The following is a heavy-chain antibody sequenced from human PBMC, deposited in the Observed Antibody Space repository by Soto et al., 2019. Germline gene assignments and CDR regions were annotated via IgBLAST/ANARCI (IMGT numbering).Heavy chain of an antibody. J-gene: IGHJ3*02. CDR1: GYTFTSYG. D-gene: IGHD3-22*01. Sequence: ASVKVSCKASGYTFTSYGISWVRQAPGQGLEWMGWISAYNGNTNYAQKLQGRVTMTTDTSTSTAYMELRSLRSDDTVVYYCARDSSGYYFDAFDIWGQGTMVTVSS. CDR2: ISAYNGNT. V-gene: IGHV1-18*01. CDR3: ARDSSGYYFDAFDI.